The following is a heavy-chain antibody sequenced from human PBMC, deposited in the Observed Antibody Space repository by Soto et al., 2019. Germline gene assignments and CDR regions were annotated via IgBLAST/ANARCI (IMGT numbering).Heavy chain of an antibody. CDR2: ISGGGGNT. CDR1: GFTFSSYA. D-gene: IGHD4-17*01. V-gene: IGHV3-23*01. Sequence: PGGSLRLSCAASGFTFSSYAMTWVRQAPGKGLEWVSAISGGGGNTYYADSVKGRFTISRDNSKNTLYLQMNSLRDEDTAVYYCAKGWRSYGDYVIPATIAVDYWGQGTLVTVSS. J-gene: IGHJ4*02. CDR3: AKGWRSYGDYVIPATIAVDY.